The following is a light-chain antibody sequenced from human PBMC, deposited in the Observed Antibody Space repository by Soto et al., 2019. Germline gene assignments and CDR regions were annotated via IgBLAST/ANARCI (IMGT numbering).Light chain of an antibody. CDR3: QQRSNWPTT. J-gene: IGKJ5*01. CDR2: DAS. V-gene: IGKV3-11*01. Sequence: EIVFTQSPATLSLSPGERATLSCSASQSVSSYLAWYQQKPGQAPRLLIYDASNRATGIPARFSGSGSGTDFTLTISSLEPEDFAVYYCQQRSNWPTTFGQGTRLEIK. CDR1: QSVSSY.